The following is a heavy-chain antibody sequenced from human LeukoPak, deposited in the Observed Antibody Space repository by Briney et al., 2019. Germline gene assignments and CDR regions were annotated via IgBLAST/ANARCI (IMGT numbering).Heavy chain of an antibody. J-gene: IGHJ4*02. CDR1: GGTFSSYA. CDR3: AREFEYDYVWGSYRALDY. D-gene: IGHD3-16*02. Sequence: SVKVSCKASGGTFSSYAISWVRQAPGQGLEWMGRIIPILGIANYAQKFQGRVTITADKSTSTAYMELSSLRSEDTAVYYCAREFEYDYVWGSYRALDYWGQETLVTVSS. V-gene: IGHV1-69*04. CDR2: IIPILGIA.